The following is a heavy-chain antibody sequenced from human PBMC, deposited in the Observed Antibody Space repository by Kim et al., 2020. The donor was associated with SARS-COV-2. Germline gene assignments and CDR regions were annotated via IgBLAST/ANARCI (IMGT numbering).Heavy chain of an antibody. CDR2: ISYDGSNK. Sequence: GGSLRLSCAASGFTFSSYAMHWVRQAPGKGLEWVAVISYDGSNKYYADSVKGRFTISRDNSKNTLYLQMNSLRAEDTAVYYCARDPSSGYYYYFDYWGQGTLVTVSS. D-gene: IGHD3-22*01. V-gene: IGHV3-30-3*01. CDR3: ARDPSSGYYYYFDY. CDR1: GFTFSSYA. J-gene: IGHJ4*02.